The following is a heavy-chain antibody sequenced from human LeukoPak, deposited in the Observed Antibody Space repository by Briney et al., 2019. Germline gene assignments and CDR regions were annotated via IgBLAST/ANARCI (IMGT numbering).Heavy chain of an antibody. Sequence: VASVKVPCKASGYTFTGYYMHWVRQAPGQGLEWMGWINPNSGGTNYAQKFQGRVTMTRDTSISTAYMELSRLRSDDTAVYYCARLYSSSWYENDYWGQGTLVTVSS. D-gene: IGHD6-13*01. CDR3: ARLYSSSWYENDY. V-gene: IGHV1-2*02. CDR1: GYTFTGYY. CDR2: INPNSGGT. J-gene: IGHJ4*02.